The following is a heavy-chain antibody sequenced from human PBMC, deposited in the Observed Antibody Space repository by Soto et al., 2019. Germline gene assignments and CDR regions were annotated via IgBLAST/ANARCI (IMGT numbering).Heavy chain of an antibody. CDR1: GDSISRRSYY. CDR2: IYYSWST. CDR3: ASQRTSVLPQAHFAV. V-gene: IGHV4-39*01. D-gene: IGHD3-10*01. Sequence: PSETLSRTCTVTGDSISRRSYYWGWIRQPPGKGLEWIGSIYYSWSTYNNPSLRSPVSMSIDTSKEQFSLKLKSLTAADTALYFCASQRTSVLPQAHFAVWGPGSLVPV. J-gene: IGHJ1*01.